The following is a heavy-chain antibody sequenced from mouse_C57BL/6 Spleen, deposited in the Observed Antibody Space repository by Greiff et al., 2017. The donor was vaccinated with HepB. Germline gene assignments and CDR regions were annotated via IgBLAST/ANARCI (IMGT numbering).Heavy chain of an antibody. CDR3: TTLGTTVAFDY. CDR1: GFNIKDDY. CDR2: IDPENGDT. J-gene: IGHJ2*01. V-gene: IGHV14-4*01. D-gene: IGHD1-1*01. Sequence: VQLQQSGAELVRPGASVKLSCTASGFNIKDDYMHWVKQRPEQGLEWIGWIDPENGDTEYASKFQGKATITADTSSNTAYLQLSSLTSEDTAVYYCTTLGTTVAFDYWGQGTTLTVSS.